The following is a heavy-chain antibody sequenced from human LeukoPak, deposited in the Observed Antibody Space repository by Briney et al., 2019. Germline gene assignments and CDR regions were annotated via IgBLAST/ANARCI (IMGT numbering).Heavy chain of an antibody. V-gene: IGHV1-69*13. J-gene: IGHJ4*02. D-gene: IGHD6-13*01. Sequence: ASVKVSCKASGYTFTSYGISWVRQAPGQGLEWMGGIIPIFGTANYAQKFQGRVTITADESTSIVYMELSSLRSEDTAVYYCARGDGGEQQLVLGYWGQGTLVTVSS. CDR3: ARGDGGEQQLVLGY. CDR1: GYTFTSYG. CDR2: IIPIFGTA.